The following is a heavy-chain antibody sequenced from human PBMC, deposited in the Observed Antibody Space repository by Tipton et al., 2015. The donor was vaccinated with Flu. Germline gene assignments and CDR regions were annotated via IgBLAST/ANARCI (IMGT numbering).Heavy chain of an antibody. CDR2: IYPDDSDT. CDR3: VRQNCGGDCYPDY. J-gene: IGHJ4*02. CDR1: GSSFSSYW. D-gene: IGHD2-21*02. V-gene: IGHV5-51*01. Sequence: VQLVQSGAEVKKPGESLKISCKGSGSSFSSYWIAWVRQMPGKGLEWMGIIYPDDSDTKYSPSFQGHVTFSADKSVNTAYLQWSSLKASDPAIYFCVRQNCGGDCYPDYWGQGTLVTVSS.